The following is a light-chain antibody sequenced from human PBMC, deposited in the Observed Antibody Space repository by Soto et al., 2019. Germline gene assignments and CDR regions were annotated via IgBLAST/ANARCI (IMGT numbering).Light chain of an antibody. J-gene: IGKJ5*01. Sequence: IVLTQSPGTLSLSPGERATLSCRASQSVNRNFLAWYQQKPGQAPRLLVYGASNRATGIPDRFTGSGSETDFTLTVSRLEPEDFAVYYCQQYGSSITFGQGTRLEIK. CDR1: QSVNRNF. V-gene: IGKV3-20*01. CDR3: QQYGSSIT. CDR2: GAS.